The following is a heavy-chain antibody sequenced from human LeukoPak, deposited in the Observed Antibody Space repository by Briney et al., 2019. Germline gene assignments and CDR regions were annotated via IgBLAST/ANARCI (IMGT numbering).Heavy chain of an antibody. J-gene: IGHJ4*02. Sequence: SQTLSLTCTVSGGSISSGGYYWSWIRQPPGKGLEWIGYIYYSGSTNYNPSLKSRVTISVDTSKNQFSLKLSSVTAADTAVYYCARGSYDYVWGSLNWYFDYWGQGTLVTVSS. D-gene: IGHD3-16*01. CDR1: GGSISSGGYY. V-gene: IGHV4-61*08. CDR2: IYYSGST. CDR3: ARGSYDYVWGSLNWYFDY.